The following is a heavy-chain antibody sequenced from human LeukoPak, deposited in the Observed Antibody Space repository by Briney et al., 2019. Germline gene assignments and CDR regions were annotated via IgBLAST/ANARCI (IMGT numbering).Heavy chain of an antibody. CDR2: ISGSGGST. Sequence: QTGGSLRLSCAASGFTFSSYAMSWARQAPGKGLEWVSAISGSGGSTYYADSVKGRFTISRDNSKNTLYLQMNSLRAEDTAVYYCAKGFWSYGPFDYWGQGTLVTVSS. CDR1: GFTFSSYA. CDR3: AKGFWSYGPFDY. J-gene: IGHJ4*02. D-gene: IGHD5-18*01. V-gene: IGHV3-23*01.